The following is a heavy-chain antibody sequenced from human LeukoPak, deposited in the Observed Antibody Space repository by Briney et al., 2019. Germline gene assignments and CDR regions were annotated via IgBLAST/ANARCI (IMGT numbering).Heavy chain of an antibody. Sequence: ASVKVSCKASGYTFTSYGISWVRQAPGQGLEWMGWISVYNGNTNYAQKLQGRVTMTTDTSTSTAYMELRSLRSDDTALYYCARDLRIAVADYWGQGTLVTVSS. CDR2: ISVYNGNT. J-gene: IGHJ4*02. CDR3: ARDLRIAVADY. CDR1: GYTFTSYG. V-gene: IGHV1-18*01. D-gene: IGHD6-19*01.